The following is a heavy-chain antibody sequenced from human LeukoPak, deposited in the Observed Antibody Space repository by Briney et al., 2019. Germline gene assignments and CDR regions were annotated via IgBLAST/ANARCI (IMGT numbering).Heavy chain of an antibody. CDR2: ISSSSSYI. D-gene: IGHD3-22*01. J-gene: IGHJ3*02. Sequence: GGSLRLSCAASGFTFSSYSMNWVRQAPGKGLEWVSSISSSSSYIYYADSVKGRFTISRDNAKNSLYLQMNSLRAEDTAVYYCAREKSPMYYYDSSGSASFDIWGQGTMVTVPS. CDR3: AREKSPMYYYDSSGSASFDI. CDR1: GFTFSSYS. V-gene: IGHV3-21*01.